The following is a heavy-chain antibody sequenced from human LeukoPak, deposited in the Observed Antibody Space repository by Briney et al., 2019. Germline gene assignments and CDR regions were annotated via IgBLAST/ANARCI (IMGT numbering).Heavy chain of an antibody. Sequence: PGGSLRLSCAASGFTFSSYAMHWVRQAPGKGLEWVAVISYDGSNKYYADSVKGRFTISRDNSKNTLYLQMNSLRAEDTAVYYCAKDLKRPGLAPFDYWGQGTLVTVSS. CDR1: GFTFSSYA. D-gene: IGHD1-1*01. V-gene: IGHV3-30-3*01. CDR3: AKDLKRPGLAPFDY. CDR2: ISYDGSNK. J-gene: IGHJ4*02.